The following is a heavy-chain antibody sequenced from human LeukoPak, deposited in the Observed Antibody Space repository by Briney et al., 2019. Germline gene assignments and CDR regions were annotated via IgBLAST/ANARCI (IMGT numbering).Heavy chain of an antibody. Sequence: GRSLRLSCAASGFTFSSYGMHWVRQAPGKGLEWVAVIWYDGSNKYYADSVKGRFTISRDNSKNTLYLQMNSLRAEDTAVYYCARDPEYYDVLTGYSYYYGMDVWGQGTTVTVSS. V-gene: IGHV3-33*01. CDR1: GFTFSSYG. CDR2: IWYDGSNK. D-gene: IGHD3-9*01. J-gene: IGHJ6*02. CDR3: ARDPEYYDVLTGYSYYYGMDV.